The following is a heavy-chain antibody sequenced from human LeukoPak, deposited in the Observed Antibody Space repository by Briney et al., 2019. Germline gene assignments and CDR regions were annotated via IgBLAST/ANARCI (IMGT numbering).Heavy chain of an antibody. CDR2: INWNGVST. CDR1: GFTSDDYG. D-gene: IGHD3-10*01. J-gene: IGHJ4*02. CDR3: ARGWFGSGFDY. V-gene: IGHV3-20*04. Sequence: GGSLRLSCAASGFTSDDYGMSWVRQAPGKGLEWVSGINWNGVSTDYADSVRGRFTISRDNAKNSLYLQMNNLRAEDTAVYYCARGWFGSGFDYWGQGTLVTVSS.